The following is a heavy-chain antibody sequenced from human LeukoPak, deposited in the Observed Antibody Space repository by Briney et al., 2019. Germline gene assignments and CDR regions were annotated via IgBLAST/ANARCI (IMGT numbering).Heavy chain of an antibody. CDR1: GFTFSSYG. CDR2: IRYDGSNK. CDR3: AKGERDYYGSGSYYNVDYYYYMDV. V-gene: IGHV3-30*02. J-gene: IGHJ6*03. Sequence: GGSLRLSCAASGFTFSSYGMHWVRQAPGKGLEWVAFIRYDGSNKYYADSVKGRFTISRDNSKNTLYLQMNSLRAEDTAVYYCAKGERDYYGSGSYYNVDYYYYMDVWGKGTTVTISS. D-gene: IGHD3-10*01.